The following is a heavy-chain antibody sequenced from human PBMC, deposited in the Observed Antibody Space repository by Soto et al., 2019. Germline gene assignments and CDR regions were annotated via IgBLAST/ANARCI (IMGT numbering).Heavy chain of an antibody. J-gene: IGHJ4*02. V-gene: IGHV4-30-2*01. CDR3: ARVDGDGWYDG. CDR2: IYHSGTT. D-gene: IGHD6-19*01. CDR1: GGSVTSGGYS. Sequence: QLQLQESGSGLVKPSQTLSLTCAVSGGSVTSGGYSWSWIRQPPGKGLEWIGNIYHSGTTYYNPSLKSRVTMSVDKSKHQFFLELTSVTAADTAVYYCARVDGDGWYDGWGKGNLVPVSS.